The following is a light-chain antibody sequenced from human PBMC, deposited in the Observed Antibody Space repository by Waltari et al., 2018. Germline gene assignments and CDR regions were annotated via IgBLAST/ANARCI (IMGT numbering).Light chain of an antibody. J-gene: IGLJ3*02. V-gene: IGLV2-11*01. CDR1: SSDAGGYNY. CDR3: CSYAGSYTRV. CDR2: DVS. Sequence: QSALTQPRSVSGSPGQSVTISCTGTSSDAGGYNYVSWYQQHPGKAPKLMIYDVSKRPSGVPDRFSGSKSGNTASLTISGLQAEDEADYYCCSYAGSYTRVFGGGTKLTVL.